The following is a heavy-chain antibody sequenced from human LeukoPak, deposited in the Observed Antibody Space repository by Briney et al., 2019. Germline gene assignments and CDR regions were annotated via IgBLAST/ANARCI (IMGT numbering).Heavy chain of an antibody. CDR2: VTGSGGTT. CDR3: TRTFYLDSSSYFYF. J-gene: IGHJ4*02. CDR1: GFNFRNYA. Sequence: GGSLRLSCAASGFNFRNYAMNWVRQAPGKGLEWVSAVTGSGGTTFYADSVKGRFTISRDNSINTLYLQMNSLRAEDTAVYYCTRTFYLDSSSYFYFWGLGTLVTVSS. V-gene: IGHV3-23*01. D-gene: IGHD3-22*01.